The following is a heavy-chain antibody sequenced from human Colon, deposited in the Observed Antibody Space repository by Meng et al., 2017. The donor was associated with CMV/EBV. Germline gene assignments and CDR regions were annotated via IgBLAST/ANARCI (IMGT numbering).Heavy chain of an antibody. Sequence: GGSLSLSCDSSAFTLSGYWLHWVRQAPGKGLVWVARIRSGGGDATYADSVEGRFTVSRDSAKTMLYLQMTGLRAEDTAVYYCAGGRGGSYPDSWGQGTLVTVSS. CDR2: IRSGGGDA. J-gene: IGHJ5*01. CDR3: AGGRGGSYPDS. CDR1: AFTLSGYW. V-gene: IGHV3-74*01. D-gene: IGHD1-26*01.